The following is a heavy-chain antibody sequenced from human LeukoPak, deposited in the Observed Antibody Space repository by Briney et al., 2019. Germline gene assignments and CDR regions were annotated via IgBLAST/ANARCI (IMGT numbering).Heavy chain of an antibody. CDR1: GFTFSSYA. D-gene: IGHD6-13*01. J-gene: IGHJ4*02. CDR2: ISDSAGST. CDR3: AKSGGSSWPHFDC. V-gene: IGHV3-23*01. Sequence: GGSLRLSCAASGFTFSSYAMNWVRQAPGKGLEWVSDISDSAGSTYYADSVKGRFTISRDNSENTLYPQMNSLRAEDTAVYYCAKSGGSSWPHFDCWGQGTLVTVSS.